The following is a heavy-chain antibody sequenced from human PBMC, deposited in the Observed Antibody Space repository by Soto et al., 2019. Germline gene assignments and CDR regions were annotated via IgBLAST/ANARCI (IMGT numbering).Heavy chain of an antibody. CDR3: ARGRGYSTQPGDYYYYYGMDV. CDR1: GGTFSSYT. J-gene: IGHJ6*02. CDR2: IIPILGIA. V-gene: IGHV1-69*02. D-gene: IGHD5-18*01. Sequence: GASVKVSCKASGGTFSSYTISWVRQAPGQGLEWMGRIIPILGIANYAQKFQGRVTITADKSTSTAYMELSSLRSEDTAVYYCARGRGYSTQPGDYYYYYGMDVWGQGTTVTVSS.